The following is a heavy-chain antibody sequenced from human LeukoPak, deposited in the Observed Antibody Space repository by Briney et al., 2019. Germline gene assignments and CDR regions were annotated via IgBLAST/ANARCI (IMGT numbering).Heavy chain of an antibody. D-gene: IGHD2-2*01. J-gene: IGHJ4*02. CDR1: GFTFSSYA. CDR3: AREYCSSTSCYRPGLGTFDY. V-gene: IGHV1-69*01. CDR2: VIPIFGTA. Sequence: PGGSLRLSCAASGFTFSSYAISWVRKAPRQGLELMGGVIPIFGTANYAQKFQGRVTITADESTSTAYMELSSLRSEDTAVYYCAREYCSSTSCYRPGLGTFDYWGQGTLVTVSS.